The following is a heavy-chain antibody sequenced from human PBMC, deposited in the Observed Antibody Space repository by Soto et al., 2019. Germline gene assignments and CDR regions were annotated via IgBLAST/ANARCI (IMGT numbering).Heavy chain of an antibody. Sequence: QVQLVQSGAEVKKPGASVKVSCKASGYTFTSYGISWVRQAPGQGLEWMGWISAYNGNTNYAQKLQGRVTMTTDTSTSTAYMELRRLRSDDTAVYYCARDVPYIVVVVAANAFDIWGQGTMVTVSS. V-gene: IGHV1-18*01. CDR2: ISAYNGNT. J-gene: IGHJ3*02. CDR3: ARDVPYIVVVVAANAFDI. D-gene: IGHD2-15*01. CDR1: GYTFTSYG.